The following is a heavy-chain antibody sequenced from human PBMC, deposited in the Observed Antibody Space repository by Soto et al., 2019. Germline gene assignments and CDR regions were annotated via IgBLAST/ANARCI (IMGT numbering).Heavy chain of an antibody. CDR1: GFIFDDYS. J-gene: IGHJ6*01. D-gene: IGHD3-3*01. Sequence: EVQLVESGGVVVQPGGSMRLSCAASGFIFDDYSMYWVRQAPGKGLELVSLLSWDGRHTYYADSVKGRFIISRDNSRNSLALQMTSLTTAAPALYYCAKARRSIFGGMDVLGQGTTVTFSS. CDR3: AKARRSIFGGMDV. V-gene: IGHV3-43*01. CDR2: LSWDGRHT.